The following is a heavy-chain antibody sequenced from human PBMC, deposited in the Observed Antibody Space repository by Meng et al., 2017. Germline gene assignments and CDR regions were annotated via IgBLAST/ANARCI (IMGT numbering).Heavy chain of an antibody. CDR2: ISSSGSTI. J-gene: IGHJ3*02. Sequence: GESLKISCAASGFTFSDYYMSWIRQAPGKGLEWGSYISSSGSTIYYADSVKGRFTISRDNAKNSLYLQMNSLRAEDTAVYYCAREWSGGIQLWSTRDAFDIWGQGTMVTVSS. D-gene: IGHD5-18*01. CDR3: AREWSGGIQLWSTRDAFDI. V-gene: IGHV3-11*01. CDR1: GFTFSDYY.